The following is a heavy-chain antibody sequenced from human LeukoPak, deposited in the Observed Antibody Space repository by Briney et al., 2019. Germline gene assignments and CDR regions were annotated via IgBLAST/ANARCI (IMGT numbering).Heavy chain of an antibody. D-gene: IGHD6-19*01. V-gene: IGHV3-23*01. CDR3: AKISSGWYDPLDY. CDR2: ISGSGGST. Sequence: GGSLRLSCAASGFTFSSYGMSWVRQAPGKGLEWVSAISGSGGSTYYADSVKGRFTISRDNSKNTLYLRMNSLRAEDTAVYYCAKISSGWYDPLDYWGQGTLVTVSS. CDR1: GFTFSSYG. J-gene: IGHJ4*02.